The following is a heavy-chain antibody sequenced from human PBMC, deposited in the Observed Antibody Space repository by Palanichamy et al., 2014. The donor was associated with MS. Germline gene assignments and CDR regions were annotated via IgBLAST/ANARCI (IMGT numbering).Heavy chain of an antibody. Sequence: LRESGPGLVKPSETLSLTCAVSGYSISSGYYWGWIRQPPGKGLEWIGSIYHSGSTYYNPSLKSRVTISVDTSKNQFSLKLSSVTAADTAVYYCARVGEGYSSGWYGGPNWGQGTLVTVSS. CDR3: ARVGEGYSSGWYGGPN. CDR2: IYHSGST. CDR1: GYSISSGYY. D-gene: IGHD6-13*01. V-gene: IGHV4-38-2*01. J-gene: IGHJ4*02.